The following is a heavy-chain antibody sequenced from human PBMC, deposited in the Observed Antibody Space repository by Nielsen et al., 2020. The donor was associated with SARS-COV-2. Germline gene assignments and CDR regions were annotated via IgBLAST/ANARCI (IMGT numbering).Heavy chain of an antibody. Sequence: WIRQPPGKGLEWVGRIKSKTDGGTTDYAAPVKGRFTISRDDSKNTLYLQMNSLKTEDTAVYYYTTGSYDSSGYYDSDAFGIWGQGTMVTVSS. CDR2: IKSKTDGGTT. D-gene: IGHD3-22*01. J-gene: IGHJ3*02. CDR3: TTGSYDSSGYYDSDAFGI. V-gene: IGHV3-15*01.